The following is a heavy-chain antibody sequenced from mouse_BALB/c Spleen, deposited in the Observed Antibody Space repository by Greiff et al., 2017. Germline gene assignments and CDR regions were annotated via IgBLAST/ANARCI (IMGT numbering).Heavy chain of an antibody. CDR1: GFTFSSYA. CDR2: ISSGGST. D-gene: IGHD1-1*01. CDR3: ARGYYGSSSFDY. V-gene: IGHV5-6-5*01. J-gene: IGHJ2*01. Sequence: EVQLQESGGGLVKPGGSLKLSCAASGFTFSSYAMSWVRQTPEKRLEWVASISSGGSTYYPDSVKGRFTISRDNARNILYLQMSSLRSEDTAMYYCARGYYGSSSFDYWGQGTTLTVSS.